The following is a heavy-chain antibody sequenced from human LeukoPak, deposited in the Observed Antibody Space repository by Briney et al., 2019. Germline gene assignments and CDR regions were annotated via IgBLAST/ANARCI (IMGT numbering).Heavy chain of an antibody. CDR3: ARGDYGDYGWAFDI. D-gene: IGHD4-17*01. CDR1: GFTFSSYA. CDR2: ISYDGSNK. J-gene: IGHJ3*02. Sequence: GGSLRLSCAASGFTFSSYAMHWVRQAPGKGLEWVAVISYDGSNKYYADSVKGRFTISRDNSKNTLYLQMNSLRAEDTAVYYCARGDYGDYGWAFDIWGQGTMVTVS. V-gene: IGHV3-30*04.